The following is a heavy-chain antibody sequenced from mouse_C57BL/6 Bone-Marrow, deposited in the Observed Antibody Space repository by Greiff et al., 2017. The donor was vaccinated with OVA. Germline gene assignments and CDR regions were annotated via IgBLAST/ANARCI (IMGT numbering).Heavy chain of an antibody. CDR2: INPSNGGT. D-gene: IGHD1-1*01. V-gene: IGHV1-53*01. J-gene: IGHJ1*03. Sequence: QVHVKQPGTELVKPGASVKLSCKASGYTFTSYWMHWVKQRPGQGLEWIGNINPSNGGTNYNEKFKSKATLTVDKSSSTAYMQLSSLTSEDSAVYYCARRLLRYPWYFDVWGTGTTVTVSS. CDR3: ARRLLRYPWYFDV. CDR1: GYTFTSYW.